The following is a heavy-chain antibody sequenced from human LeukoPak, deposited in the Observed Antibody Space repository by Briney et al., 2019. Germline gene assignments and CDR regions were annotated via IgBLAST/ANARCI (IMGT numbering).Heavy chain of an antibody. V-gene: IGHV3-74*01. CDR2: IHSDARST. CDR1: ASTFSSSW. CDR3: ARDMFSLRGTQVGLPDAFYYYVMVV. Sequence: GRSLTPACAALASTFSSSWAHSVRQAPGKWRVLVSRIHSDARSTSSPSSVKGRFTISRDNAKNTLYLQMNSLRAEDTAVYYCARDMFSLRGTQVGLPDAFYYYVMVVWGQGTTVTVSS. D-gene: IGHD3-10*02. J-gene: IGHJ6*02.